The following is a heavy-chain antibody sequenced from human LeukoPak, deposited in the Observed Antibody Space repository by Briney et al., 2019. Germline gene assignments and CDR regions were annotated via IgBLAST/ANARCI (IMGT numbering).Heavy chain of an antibody. Sequence: EASVKVSCKASGYTFTGYYMHWVRQAPGQGLEWMGWINPNSGGTNYAQKFQGRVTMTRDTSISTAYMELTNLRSDDTAVYYCARSPIGLGFFDYWGQGTLVTVSS. CDR3: ARSPIGLGFFDY. D-gene: IGHD7-27*01. J-gene: IGHJ4*02. V-gene: IGHV1-2*02. CDR1: GYTFTGYY. CDR2: INPNSGGT.